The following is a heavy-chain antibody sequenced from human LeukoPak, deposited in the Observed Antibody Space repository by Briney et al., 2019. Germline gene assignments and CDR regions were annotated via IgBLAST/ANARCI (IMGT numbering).Heavy chain of an antibody. CDR3: ASPQHFDGAFDI. J-gene: IGHJ3*02. V-gene: IGHV1-2*02. Sequence: ASVKVPCKASGYTFTSYYMHWVRQAPGQGLEWKGWINPNSGGTNYAQKFQGRVTMTRDTSISTAYMELSRLRSDDTAVYYCASPQHFDGAFDIWGQGTMVTVSS. CDR1: GYTFTSYY. CDR2: INPNSGGT. D-gene: IGHD3-3*02.